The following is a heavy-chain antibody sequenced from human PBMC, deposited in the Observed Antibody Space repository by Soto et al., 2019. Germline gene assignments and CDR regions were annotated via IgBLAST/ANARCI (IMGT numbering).Heavy chain of an antibody. Sequence: SETLSLTCTVSGGSISSYYWSWIRQPAGKGLEWIGRIYTSGSTNYNPSLKSRVTMSVDTSKNQFSLKLSSVTAADAAVYYCARDSSSWDWYYFDYWGQGTLVTVSS. V-gene: IGHV4-4*07. CDR2: IYTSGST. CDR3: ARDSSSWDWYYFDY. D-gene: IGHD6-13*01. J-gene: IGHJ4*02. CDR1: GGSISSYY.